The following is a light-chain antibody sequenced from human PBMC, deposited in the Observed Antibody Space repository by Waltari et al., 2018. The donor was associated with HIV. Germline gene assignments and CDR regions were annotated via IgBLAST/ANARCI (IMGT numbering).Light chain of an antibody. CDR2: SAS. CDR1: QSITTTY. Sequence: EVVLTQSPGTLTSSPGETIILSCRASQSITTTYLAWYQQRPGQTPKLLIYSASRRAAGIPERFSGSGSETDFTLTISRLEPDDFAVYYCQHYGRSPPYTFGQGTKLE. J-gene: IGKJ2*01. V-gene: IGKV3-20*01. CDR3: QHYGRSPPYT.